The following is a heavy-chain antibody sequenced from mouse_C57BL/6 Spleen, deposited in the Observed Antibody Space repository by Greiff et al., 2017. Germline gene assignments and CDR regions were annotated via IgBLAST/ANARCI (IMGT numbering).Heavy chain of an antibody. CDR1: GYTFTSYW. V-gene: IGHV1-69*01. Sequence: QVQLQQSGAELVMPGASVKLSCKASGYTFTSYWMHWVKQRPGQGLEWIGEIDPSDSYTNYNQKFKGKSTLTVDKSSSTAYMQLSSLTSEDSAVYYCARGPYDERYCDVWGTGTTVTVSS. J-gene: IGHJ1*03. D-gene: IGHD2-12*01. CDR2: IDPSDSYT. CDR3: ARGPYDERYCDV.